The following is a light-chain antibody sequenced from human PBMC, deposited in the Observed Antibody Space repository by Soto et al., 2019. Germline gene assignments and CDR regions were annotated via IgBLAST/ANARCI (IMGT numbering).Light chain of an antibody. Sequence: VFTQSPCTLSLSPGEGATLSCRASQSVSTSLAWYQQNPGQAPRLLIYDASSRATGIPDRFSGSGSGTDFTLTISRLEPEDFAVYYCQQYGSSRWTFGQGTKVDIK. CDR3: QQYGSSRWT. CDR1: QSVSTS. CDR2: DAS. J-gene: IGKJ1*01. V-gene: IGKV3-20*01.